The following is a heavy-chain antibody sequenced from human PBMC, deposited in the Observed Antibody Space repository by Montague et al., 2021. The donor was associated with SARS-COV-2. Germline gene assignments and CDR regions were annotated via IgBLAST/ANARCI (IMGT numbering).Heavy chain of an antibody. V-gene: IGHV4-38-2*02. J-gene: IGHJ3*02. D-gene: IGHD6-19*01. CDR2: IYHSGST. Sequence: SETLSLTCTVSGYSISTGYYWGWIRQPPGKGLEWIGTIYHSGSTYFNPSLKSRVTISVDTSKNQFSLNLSSVTAADTAVYYCAKVAGSHDTFDIWCRGTMVTDSS. CDR1: GYSISTGYY. CDR3: AKVAGSHDTFDI.